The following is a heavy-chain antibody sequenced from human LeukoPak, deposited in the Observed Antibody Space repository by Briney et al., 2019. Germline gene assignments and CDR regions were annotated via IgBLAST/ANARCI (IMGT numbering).Heavy chain of an antibody. Sequence: PSQTLSLTCTVSGGSISSGGYYWSWIRQHPGKGLEWIGYIYYSGSTYYNPSLKSRVTISVDTSKNQFSLKLSSVTAADTAVYYCARGYYDFWSGYSNNWFDPWGQGTLVTVSS. D-gene: IGHD3-3*01. CDR1: GGSISSGGYY. CDR2: IYYSGST. CDR3: ARGYYDFWSGYSNNWFDP. V-gene: IGHV4-31*03. J-gene: IGHJ5*02.